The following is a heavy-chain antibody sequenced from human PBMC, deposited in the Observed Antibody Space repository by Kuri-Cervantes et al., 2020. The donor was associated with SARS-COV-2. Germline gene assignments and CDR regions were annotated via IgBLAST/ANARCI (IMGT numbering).Heavy chain of an antibody. V-gene: IGHV1-2*02. J-gene: IGHJ2*01. CDR2: INPNSGGT. Sequence: ASVKVSCKASGYIFTEYHTHWVRQAPGQGLEWMGWINPNSGGTNYTQRFRGRVTMTRDTSISTAYMELSRLRSDDTAVYYCARGYTIFGVVGYFDLWGRGTLVTVSS. CDR3: ARGYTIFGVVGYFDL. CDR1: GYIFTEYH. D-gene: IGHD3-3*01.